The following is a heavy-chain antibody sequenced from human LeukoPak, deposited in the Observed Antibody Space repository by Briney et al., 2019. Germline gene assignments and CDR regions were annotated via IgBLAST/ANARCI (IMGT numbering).Heavy chain of an antibody. Sequence: ASVKVSCKASGYTFTSYGISWVRQASGQGLEWMGWISAYNGNTNYAQKLQGRVTMITDTSTSTAYMELRSLRFDDTAVYYCARDPVTISCSSTSCYSWFDPWGQGTLVTVSS. V-gene: IGHV1-18*01. D-gene: IGHD2-2*02. J-gene: IGHJ5*02. CDR3: ARDPVTISCSSTSCYSWFDP. CDR2: ISAYNGNT. CDR1: GYTFTSYG.